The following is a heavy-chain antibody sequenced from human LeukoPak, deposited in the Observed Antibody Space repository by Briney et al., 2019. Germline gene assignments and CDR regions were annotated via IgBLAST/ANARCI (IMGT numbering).Heavy chain of an antibody. J-gene: IGHJ3*02. CDR2: ISYDGSNK. Sequence: GGSLRLSCAASGFTFSSYAMHWVRQAPGKGLEWVAVISYDGSNKYYADSVKGRFTISRDNSKNTLYLQMNSLRAEDTAVYYCARDRHDILTGSLQLIDIWGQGTMVTVSS. CDR1: GFTFSSYA. CDR3: ARDRHDILTGSLQLIDI. V-gene: IGHV3-30-3*01. D-gene: IGHD3-9*01.